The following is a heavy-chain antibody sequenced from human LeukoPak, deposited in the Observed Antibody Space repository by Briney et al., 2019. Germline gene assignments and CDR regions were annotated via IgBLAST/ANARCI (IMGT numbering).Heavy chain of an antibody. CDR3: ARVPYNLGSFDY. J-gene: IGHJ4*02. V-gene: IGHV6-1*01. CDR1: GDSVSSNSAA. Sequence: SQTLSLTCAISGDSVSSNSAAWNWIRQSPSRGPEWLGRTYYRSKWYNDYAVSVKSRITINPDTSKNQFSLQLNSVTPEDAAVYYCARVPYNLGSFDYWGQGTLVTVSS. D-gene: IGHD1-1*01. CDR2: TYYRSKWYN.